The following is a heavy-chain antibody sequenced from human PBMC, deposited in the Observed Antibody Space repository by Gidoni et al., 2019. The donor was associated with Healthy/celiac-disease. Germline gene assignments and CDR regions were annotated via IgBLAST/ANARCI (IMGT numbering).Heavy chain of an antibody. J-gene: IGHJ6*02. CDR3: ARAAGTYYYYYYGMDV. D-gene: IGHD6-13*01. CDR2: INHSGST. V-gene: IGHV4-34*01. CDR1: GGSFRGYY. Sequence: QVQLQQWGAGLLKPSETLSLTCAVYGGSFRGYYWRWIRQPPGKGLEWIGEINHSGSTNYNPSLKSRVTISVDTSKNQFSLKLSSVTAADTAVYYCARAAGTYYYYYYGMDVWGQGTTVTVSS.